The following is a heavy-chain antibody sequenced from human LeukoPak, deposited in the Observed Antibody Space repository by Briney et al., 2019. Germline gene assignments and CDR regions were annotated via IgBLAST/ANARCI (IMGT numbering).Heavy chain of an antibody. J-gene: IGHJ6*04. CDR2: ISSSSSYI. Sequence: GGSLRLSCAASGFTVSSNYMSWVRQAPGKGLEWVSSISSSSSYIYYADSVKGRFTISRDNAKNSLYLQMNSLRAEDTAVYYCARAWDSSGYFAWGKGTTVTVSS. CDR3: ARAWDSSGYFA. V-gene: IGHV3-21*01. CDR1: GFTVSSNY. D-gene: IGHD3-22*01.